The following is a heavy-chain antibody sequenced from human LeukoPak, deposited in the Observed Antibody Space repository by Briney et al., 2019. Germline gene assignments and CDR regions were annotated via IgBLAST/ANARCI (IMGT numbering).Heavy chain of an antibody. CDR3: ARATSGWYYFDY. J-gene: IGHJ4*02. Sequence: SETLSLTCTVSGGSISSSYWSWVRQPPGKGLEWIAYIYYSGSTNYNPSLKSRVSKSIDTSKNQFSLKLSSVTAADTAAYYCARATSGWYYFDYWGQGTLVTVSS. D-gene: IGHD6-19*01. V-gene: IGHV4-59*01. CDR2: IYYSGST. CDR1: GGSISSSY.